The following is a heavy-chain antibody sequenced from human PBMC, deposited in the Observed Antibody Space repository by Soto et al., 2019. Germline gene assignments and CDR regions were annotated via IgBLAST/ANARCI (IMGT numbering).Heavy chain of an antibody. CDR1: GYTFTSYG. CDR2: ISAYNGNT. V-gene: IGHV1-18*04. D-gene: IGHD3-22*01. Sequence: QVQLVQSGAEVKKPGASVKVSCKASGYTFTSYGISWVRQAPGQGREWMGWISAYNGNTNYAQKLQGRVTMTTDTSTRTAYRELRSLRSDDTAVYYCARDNTPLYYYDSSGYYYAPTADDSNFDYWGQGTLVTVSS. CDR3: ARDNTPLYYYDSSGYYYAPTADDSNFDY. J-gene: IGHJ4*02.